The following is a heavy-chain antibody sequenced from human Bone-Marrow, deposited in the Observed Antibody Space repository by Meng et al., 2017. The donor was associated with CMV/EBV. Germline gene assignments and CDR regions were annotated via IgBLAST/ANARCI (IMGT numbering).Heavy chain of an antibody. D-gene: IGHD3-3*01. CDR2: ISGSGFST. J-gene: IGHJ3*02. V-gene: IGHV3-23*01. Sequence: GESLKISCAGSGFTFSNYAMTWVRQAPGKGPEWVSGISGSGFSTYYADSVKGRFTISRDNSKNTLFLEMNSLRVGDTAVYYCARVDFWSGWDAFDIWGQGTRVTGSS. CDR3: ARVDFWSGWDAFDI. CDR1: GFTFSNYA.